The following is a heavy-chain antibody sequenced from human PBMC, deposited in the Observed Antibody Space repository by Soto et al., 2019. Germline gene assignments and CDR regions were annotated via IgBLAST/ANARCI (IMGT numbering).Heavy chain of an antibody. CDR1: GGTFSSYA. CDR3: ARDRRSGYYYGMDV. V-gene: IGHV1-69*13. D-gene: IGHD3-10*01. Sequence: SVTVSCTASGGTFSSYAISWVRPAPGQGLEWMGGIIPIFGTANYAQKFQGRVTITADESTSTAYMELSSLRSEDTAVYYCARDRRSGYYYGMDVWGQGTTVTVS. CDR2: IIPIFGTA. J-gene: IGHJ6*02.